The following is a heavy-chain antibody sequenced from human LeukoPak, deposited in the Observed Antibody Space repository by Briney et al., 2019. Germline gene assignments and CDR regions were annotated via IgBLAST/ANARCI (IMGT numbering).Heavy chain of an antibody. CDR3: ARENVRSGSFDY. CDR2: INPNSGGT. CDR1: GGTFSSYA. Sequence: ASVKVSCKASGGTFSSYAISWVRQAPGQGLEWMGWINPNSGGTNYAQKFQGRVTMTRDTSISTAYMELSRLRSDDTAVYYCARENVRSGSFDYWGQGTLVTVSS. D-gene: IGHD1-26*01. J-gene: IGHJ4*02. V-gene: IGHV1-2*02.